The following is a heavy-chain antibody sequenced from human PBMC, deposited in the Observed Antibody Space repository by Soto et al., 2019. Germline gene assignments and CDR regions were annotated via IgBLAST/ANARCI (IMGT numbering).Heavy chain of an antibody. V-gene: IGHV4-31*03. J-gene: IGHJ6*02. CDR3: ARDRAGVAADV. D-gene: IGHD3-3*01. CDR1: GGSISSGGYY. Sequence: SETLSLTCTVSGGSISSGGYYWSWIRQHPGKGLEWIGYIYYSGSTYYNPSLKSRVTISVDTSKNQFSLKLSSVTAADTAVYYCARDRAGVAADVWGQGTTVTVSS. CDR2: IYYSGST.